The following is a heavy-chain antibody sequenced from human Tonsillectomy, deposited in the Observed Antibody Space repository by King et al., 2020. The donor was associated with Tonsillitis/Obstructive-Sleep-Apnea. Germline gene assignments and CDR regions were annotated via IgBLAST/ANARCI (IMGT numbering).Heavy chain of an antibody. D-gene: IGHD1-26*01. Sequence: QITLKESGPAAVKPTQTLTLTCTFSGFSLNTRGVGVGWFRQPPGKALEWLALIYWDDDDRYSPSFKTRLTITKDTSKNQVVLTMTNMSPVDTATYFCARKGWEAGAYYYHYMDFWGKGTTVTVSS. J-gene: IGHJ6*03. CDR3: ARKGWEAGAYYYHYMDF. V-gene: IGHV2-5*02. CDR2: IYWDDDD. CDR1: GFSLNTRGVG.